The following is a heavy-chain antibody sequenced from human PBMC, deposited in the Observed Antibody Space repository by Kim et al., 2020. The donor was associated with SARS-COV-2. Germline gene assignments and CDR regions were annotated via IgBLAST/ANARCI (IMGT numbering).Heavy chain of an antibody. J-gene: IGHJ4*02. CDR2: ISYDGSNK. V-gene: IGHV3-30*18. CDR3: AKVQLRYFDCYERAPFDY. CDR1: GFTFSSYG. D-gene: IGHD3-9*01. Sequence: GGSLRLSCAASGFTFSSYGMHWVRQAPGKGLEWVAVISYDGSNKYYADSVKGRFTISRDNSKNTLYLQMNSLRAEDTAVYYCAKVQLRYFDCYERAPFDYRGQGTLVPVPS.